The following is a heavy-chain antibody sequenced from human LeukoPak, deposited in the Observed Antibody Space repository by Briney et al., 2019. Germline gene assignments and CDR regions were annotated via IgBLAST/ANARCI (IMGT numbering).Heavy chain of an antibody. J-gene: IGHJ4*02. CDR1: GFTLSSYA. CDR3: AKARPVTYYYDSSGYSLTDY. D-gene: IGHD3-22*01. Sequence: GGSLRLSCAASGFTLSSYAMSWVRQAPGKGLGWVSAISGSGGTTYYADSVKGRFTISRDNSKNTLYLQMNSLRAEDTAVYYCAKARPVTYYYDSSGYSLTDYWGQGTLVTVSS. V-gene: IGHV3-23*01. CDR2: ISGSGGTT.